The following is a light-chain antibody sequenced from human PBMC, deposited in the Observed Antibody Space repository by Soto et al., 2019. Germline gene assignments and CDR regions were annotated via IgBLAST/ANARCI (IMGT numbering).Light chain of an antibody. Sequence: EIVMTQSPATLSVSPGERATLSCRASQSVSTKVAWYQQKPGQAPRLLIYATSTRATGAPARFSGSGSGTEFTLTISNLQSEDFAVYYCQQYSNWPPITFGQGTRLEMK. CDR1: QSVSTK. V-gene: IGKV3-15*01. J-gene: IGKJ5*01. CDR3: QQYSNWPPIT. CDR2: ATS.